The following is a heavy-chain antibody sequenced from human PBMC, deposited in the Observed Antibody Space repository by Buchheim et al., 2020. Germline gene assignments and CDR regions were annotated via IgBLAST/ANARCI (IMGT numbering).Heavy chain of an antibody. CDR1: GYTFTGYY. Sequence: QVQLVQSGAEVKKPGASVKVSCKASGYTFTGYYMHWVRQAPGQGLEWMGWINPNSGGTNYAQKFQGWVTMTRDTSISTAYMELSRLRSDDTAVYYCARDSGCSSTSCSLDPDINYYYYGMDVWGQGTT. CDR2: INPNSGGT. J-gene: IGHJ6*02. D-gene: IGHD2-2*01. V-gene: IGHV1-2*04. CDR3: ARDSGCSSTSCSLDPDINYYYYGMDV.